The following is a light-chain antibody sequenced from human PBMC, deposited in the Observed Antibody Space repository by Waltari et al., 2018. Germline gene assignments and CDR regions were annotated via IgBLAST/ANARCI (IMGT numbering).Light chain of an antibody. CDR3: QQYDNLPLT. Sequence: DIQMTQSPSSLSASVGARVTITCQARQDIDNYLNWYQKKPGKAPTLLISDASKLETGVPSRFSASGPGTDFTFTISSLQPEDIATYYCQQYDNLPLTFGGGTRVEI. J-gene: IGKJ4*01. CDR1: QDIDNY. V-gene: IGKV1-33*01. CDR2: DAS.